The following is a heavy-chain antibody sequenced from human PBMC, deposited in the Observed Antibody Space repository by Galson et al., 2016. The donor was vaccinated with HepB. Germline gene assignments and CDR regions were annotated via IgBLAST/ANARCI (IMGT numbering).Heavy chain of an antibody. J-gene: IGHJ6*02. CDR1: GGSINAYY. CDR2: IYFSGST. V-gene: IGHV4-59*01. CDR3: ARSLSYGMDV. D-gene: IGHD2/OR15-2a*01. Sequence: SETLSLTCSVSGGSINAYYWNWIRQPPGKAPEWIGHIYFSGSTDYNPSLNSRVTISVDRSKNQFSLTLTSVTAADTAMYFCARSLSYGMDVWGPGTTVTVSS.